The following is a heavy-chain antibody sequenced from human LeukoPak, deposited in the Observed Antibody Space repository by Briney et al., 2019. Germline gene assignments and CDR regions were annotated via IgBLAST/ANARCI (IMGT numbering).Heavy chain of an antibody. CDR1: GYTFTSYG. J-gene: IGHJ5*02. CDR3: ARGGITIFGVVSIARWFDP. Sequence: ASVKVSCKASGYTFTSYGISWVRQAPGQGLEWMGWISAYNGNTNYAQKLQGRVTMTTDTSTSTAYMELRSLRSDDTAVYYCARGGITIFGVVSIARWFDPWGQGTLVTVSS. CDR2: ISAYNGNT. D-gene: IGHD3-3*01. V-gene: IGHV1-18*01.